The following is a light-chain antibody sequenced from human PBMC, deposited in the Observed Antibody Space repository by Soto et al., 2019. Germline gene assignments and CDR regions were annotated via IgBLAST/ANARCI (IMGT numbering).Light chain of an antibody. J-gene: IGKJ1*01. CDR2: GAS. V-gene: IGKV3-20*01. CDR1: QSISSSF. CDR3: QQCGSSPET. Sequence: DIVLMQSPGTLSLSPGQRATLSCRASQSISSSFLAWYQQKPGQAPRLLIYGASSRATGIPDRFSGSGSGTDFTLTISRLEPEDFAVYYCQQCGSSPETFGQGTKVDIK.